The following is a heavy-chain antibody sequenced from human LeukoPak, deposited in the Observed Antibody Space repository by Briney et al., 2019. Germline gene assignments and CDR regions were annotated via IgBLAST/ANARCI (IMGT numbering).Heavy chain of an antibody. Sequence: TGGSLRLSCTASGITLSNYWMHWVRQAPGKGPVWVSGIKTDGSYTTYADSVRGRFTISRDNAKNTVSLQMNSLRVEDTAMYYCARLGAPYDKDEYCWGQGALVTVSS. CDR2: IKTDGSYT. CDR1: GITLSNYW. V-gene: IGHV3-74*03. D-gene: IGHD3-16*01. CDR3: ARLGAPYDKDEYC. J-gene: IGHJ4*02.